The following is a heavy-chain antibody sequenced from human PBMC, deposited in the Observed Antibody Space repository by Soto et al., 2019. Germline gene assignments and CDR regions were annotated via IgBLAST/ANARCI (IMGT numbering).Heavy chain of an antibody. Sequence: QVQLVESGGGVVQPGRSLRLSCAASGFTFSSYGMHWVRQAPGKGLEWVAVIWYDGSNKYYADPVKGRFTISRDNSKNTLYLQMNSLRAEDTAVYYCARVGQGDYDFWSGYRTDFDYWGQGTLVTVSS. CDR1: GFTFSSYG. CDR2: IWYDGSNK. CDR3: ARVGQGDYDFWSGYRTDFDY. D-gene: IGHD3-3*01. V-gene: IGHV3-33*01. J-gene: IGHJ4*02.